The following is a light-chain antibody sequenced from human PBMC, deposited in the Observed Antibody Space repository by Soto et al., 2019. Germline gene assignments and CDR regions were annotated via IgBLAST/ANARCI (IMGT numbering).Light chain of an antibody. Sequence: QSVLTQPASVSGSPGQSITISCTGTNYLVSWYQQHPGKAPKLMIYEVNKRPSGVSDRFSGSKSGDTASLTISGLQAEDEAAYYSCSYAGSPIYYVFGTATKLTVL. V-gene: IGLV2-23*02. CDR1: NYL. CDR2: EVN. J-gene: IGLJ1*01. CDR3: CSYAGSPIYYV.